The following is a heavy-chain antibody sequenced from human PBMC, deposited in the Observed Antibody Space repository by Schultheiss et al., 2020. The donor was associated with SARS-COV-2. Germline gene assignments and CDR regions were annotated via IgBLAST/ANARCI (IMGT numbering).Heavy chain of an antibody. CDR3: ARVTMVRGAHAYYYYGMDV. CDR2: IYYSGST. J-gene: IGHJ6*02. Sequence: SETLSLTCTVSGGSISSYYWSWIRQPPGKGLEWIGYIYYSGSTYYNPSLKSRVTISVDTSKNQFSLKLSSVTAADTAVYYCARVTMVRGAHAYYYYGMDVWGQGTTVTVSS. V-gene: IGHV4-59*12. D-gene: IGHD3-10*01. CDR1: GGSISSYY.